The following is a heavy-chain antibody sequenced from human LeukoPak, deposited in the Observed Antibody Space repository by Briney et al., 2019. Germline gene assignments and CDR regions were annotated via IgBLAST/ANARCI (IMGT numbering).Heavy chain of an antibody. D-gene: IGHD3-10*01. J-gene: IGHJ4*02. Sequence: GGSLRLSCAASGFTFSNYNMNWVRQPPGKGLQWVSYISSSSNIIYYADSVKGRFTISRDNAKNSLFLQMNSLRAEDTAVYYCARDFAREFTIDYWGQGTLVTVSS. CDR1: GFTFSNYN. V-gene: IGHV3-48*01. CDR3: ARDFAREFTIDY. CDR2: ISSSSNII.